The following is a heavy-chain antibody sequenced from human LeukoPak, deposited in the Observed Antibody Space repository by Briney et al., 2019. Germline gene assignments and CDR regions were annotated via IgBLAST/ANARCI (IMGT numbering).Heavy chain of an antibody. D-gene: IGHD6-6*01. V-gene: IGHV4-59*12. Sequence: PSETLSLTCTVSGGSISSYYWSWIRQPPGKGLEWIGYIHYSGSTNYNPSLKSRVTISADTSKNQFSLQLNSVTPEDTAVYYCARAGGSSPAGDYYYYYYMDVWGKGTTVTVSS. CDR2: IHYSGST. CDR1: GGSISSYY. J-gene: IGHJ6*03. CDR3: ARAGGSSPAGDYYYYYYMDV.